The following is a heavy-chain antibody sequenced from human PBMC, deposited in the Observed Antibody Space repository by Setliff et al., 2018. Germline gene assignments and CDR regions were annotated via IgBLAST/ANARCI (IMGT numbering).Heavy chain of an antibody. CDR2: FDPEDGET. J-gene: IGHJ4*02. CDR3: ATGSPLRYFDWSPGGY. D-gene: IGHD3-9*01. V-gene: IGHV1-24*01. CDR1: GYTLTELS. Sequence: GASVKVSCKVSGYTLTELSMHWVRQAPGKGLEWMGGFDPEDGETIYAQKFQGRVTMTEDTSTDTAYMELSSLRSEDTAVYYRATGSPLRYFDWSPGGYWGQGTLVTVSS.